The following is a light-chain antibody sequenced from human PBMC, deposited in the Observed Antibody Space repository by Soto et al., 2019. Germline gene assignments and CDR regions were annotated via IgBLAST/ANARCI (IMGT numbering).Light chain of an antibody. J-gene: IGKJ4*01. CDR1: QRVGSN. Sequence: VLTQSPATLSLSPGERATLSCRASQRVGSNLAWYQQKPGQAPSILIYDASNRATGIPARFSSSGSGTDFTLTTSSLEPEDFAVYFCQQRINSLTFGGGTKVDIK. CDR3: QQRINSLT. V-gene: IGKV3-11*01. CDR2: DAS.